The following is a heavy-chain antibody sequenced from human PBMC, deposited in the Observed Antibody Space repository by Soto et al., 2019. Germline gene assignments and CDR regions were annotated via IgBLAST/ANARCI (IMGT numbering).Heavy chain of an antibody. CDR3: ARDHTPSGPVTISYGMDV. J-gene: IGHJ6*02. Sequence: PGGSLRLSCAASGFTFSSYAMSWVRQAPGKGLEWVSAISGSGGSTYYADSVKGRFTISRDNAKNSLYLQMNSLRAEDTAVYYCARDHTPSGPVTISYGMDVWGQGTTVTVSS. D-gene: IGHD3-3*01. CDR1: GFTFSSYA. V-gene: IGHV3-23*01. CDR2: ISGSGGST.